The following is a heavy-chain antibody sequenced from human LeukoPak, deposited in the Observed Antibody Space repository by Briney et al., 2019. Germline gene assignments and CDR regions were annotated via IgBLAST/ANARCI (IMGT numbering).Heavy chain of an antibody. J-gene: IGHJ6*02. CDR3: ARDSIVVVPAAIIVYYYYGMDV. CDR2: ISYDGSNK. CDR1: GFTFSSYA. V-gene: IGHV3-30-3*01. Sequence: GGSLRLSCAASGFTFSSYAMHWVRQAPGKGLEWVAVISYDGSNKYYADSVKGRFTISRDNSKNTLYLQMNSLRAEDTAVYYCARDSIVVVPAAIIVYYYYGMDVWGQGTTVTVSS. D-gene: IGHD2-2*01.